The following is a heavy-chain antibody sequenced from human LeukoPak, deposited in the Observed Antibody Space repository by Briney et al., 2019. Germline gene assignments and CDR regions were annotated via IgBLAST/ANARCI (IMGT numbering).Heavy chain of an antibody. CDR2: ISSSGSDI. Sequence: GGSLSLSCAASGFTFSNYEMHWVRQAPGKGLEWVSYISSSGSDIYYAGSVKGRFTISRDNAKNSLYLHMNSLRAEDTAVYYCARDYGGSSPFDYWGQGTLVTVSS. V-gene: IGHV3-48*03. CDR1: GFTFSNYE. CDR3: ARDYGGSSPFDY. J-gene: IGHJ4*02. D-gene: IGHD4-23*01.